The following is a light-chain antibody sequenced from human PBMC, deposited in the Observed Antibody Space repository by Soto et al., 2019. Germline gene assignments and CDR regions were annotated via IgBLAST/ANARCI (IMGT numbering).Light chain of an antibody. CDR1: QSVLYSSNTKNY. V-gene: IGKV4-1*01. CDR3: QQYYSTPPT. Sequence: DIVMTQSPDSLAVSLGERATFNCKSSQSVLYSSNTKNYLAWYQQKPGQPPKLLIYWASTRESGVPDRFSGSGSGTDFTLTISSLQAEDVAVYYCQQYYSTPPTFGQGTKVEIK. CDR2: WAS. J-gene: IGKJ1*01.